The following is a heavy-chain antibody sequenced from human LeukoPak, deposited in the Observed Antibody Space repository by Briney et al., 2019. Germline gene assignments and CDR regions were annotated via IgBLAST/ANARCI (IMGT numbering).Heavy chain of an antibody. CDR2: MNPNSGNT. D-gene: IGHD3-3*01. Sequence: GASVKVSCKASGYTFTSYDINWVRQATGQGLEWMGWMNPNSGNTGYAQKFQGRVTMTRNTSISTAYMELSSLRSEDTAVYYCARGPYSPDFWSGYLALPASYNWFDPWGQGTLVTVSS. CDR3: ARGPYSPDFWSGYLALPASYNWFDP. V-gene: IGHV1-8*01. CDR1: GYTFTSYD. J-gene: IGHJ5*02.